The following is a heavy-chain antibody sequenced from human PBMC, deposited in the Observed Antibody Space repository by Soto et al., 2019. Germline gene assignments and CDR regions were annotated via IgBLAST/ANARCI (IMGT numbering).Heavy chain of an antibody. J-gene: IGHJ6*02. CDR1: GGSISSYY. Sequence: PSETLSLTCTVSGGSISSYYWSWIRQPPGKGLEWIGYIYYSGSTNYNPSLKSRVTISVDTSKNQFSLKLSSVTAADTAVYYCAGGNCGGDCYLGLYYYGMDVWGQGTTVTVSS. D-gene: IGHD2-21*02. CDR3: AGGNCGGDCYLGLYYYGMDV. CDR2: IYYSGST. V-gene: IGHV4-59*01.